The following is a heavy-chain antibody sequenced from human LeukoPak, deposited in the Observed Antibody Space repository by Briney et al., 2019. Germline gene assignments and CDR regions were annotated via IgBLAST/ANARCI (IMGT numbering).Heavy chain of an antibody. CDR2: MNPNSGNT. J-gene: IGHJ4*02. Sequence: ASVKVSCKASGYTFTSYDINWVRQDTGQGLEWMGWMNPNSGNTGYAQKFQGRVTMTRNTSISTAYMELSSLRSEDTAVYYCARGGTTVTTADYWGQGTLVTVSS. CDR1: GYTFTSYD. CDR3: ARGGTTVTTADY. V-gene: IGHV1-8*01. D-gene: IGHD4-4*01.